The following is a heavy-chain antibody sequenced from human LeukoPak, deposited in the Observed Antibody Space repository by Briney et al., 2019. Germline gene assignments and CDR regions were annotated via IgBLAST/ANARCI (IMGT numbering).Heavy chain of an antibody. CDR2: MWYDGSNK. CDR1: GFTFSSYG. CDR3: AKVNWGLWYFDL. D-gene: IGHD7-27*01. V-gene: IGHV3-33*06. Sequence: GRSLRLSCAASGFTFSSYGMHWVRQAPGKGLGWMAVMWYDGSNKYYADSVKGRLTISRDNSKNTVYMQMNTLRVEDTAVYYCAKVNWGLWYFDLWGRGTLVTVSS. J-gene: IGHJ2*01.